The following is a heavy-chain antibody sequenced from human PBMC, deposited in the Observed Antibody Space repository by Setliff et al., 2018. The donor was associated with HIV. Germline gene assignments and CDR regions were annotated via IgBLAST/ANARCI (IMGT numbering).Heavy chain of an antibody. D-gene: IGHD5-12*01. J-gene: IGHJ2*01. CDR3: AGAGGGGRWLHLSYWYFDL. Sequence: PSKTLSLTCTVSGGSIRSYYWSWIRQPPGKGLEWIGYIYYSGSTNYNPSLKSQVTIAVDTSKNQFSLKRSSGTAADTAGYYWAGAGGGGRWLHLSYWYFDLWGRGTLVTVSS. V-gene: IGHV4-59*01. CDR1: GGSIRSYY. CDR2: IYYSGST.